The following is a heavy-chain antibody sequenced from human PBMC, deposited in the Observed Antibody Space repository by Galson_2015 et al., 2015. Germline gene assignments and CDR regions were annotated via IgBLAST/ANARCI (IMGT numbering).Heavy chain of an antibody. Sequence: QSGAEVKKPGESLKISCKGSAYSFTSYWIGWVRQMPGKGLEWMGIIYPGDSDTKYSPSFQGQVTISADKSISTAYLQWSSLKASETGKYYCARQPDCSCYQLEPWGQGTLVTVSS. D-gene: IGHD3-22*01. J-gene: IGHJ5*02. V-gene: IGHV5-51*01. CDR2: IYPGDSDT. CDR1: AYSFTSYW. CDR3: ARQPDCSCYQLEP.